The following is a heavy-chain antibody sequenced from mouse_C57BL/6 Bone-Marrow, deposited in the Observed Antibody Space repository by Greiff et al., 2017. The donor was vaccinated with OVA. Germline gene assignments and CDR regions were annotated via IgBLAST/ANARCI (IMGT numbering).Heavy chain of an antibody. Sequence: QVQLQQPGAELVRPGSSVKLSCKASGYTFTSYWMDWVKQRPGQGLEWIGNIYPSDSETHYNQKFKDKATLTVDKSSSTAYRQLSSLTSEDSAVYYCARVVTTPLYAMDYWGQGTSVTVSS. CDR2: IYPSDSET. D-gene: IGHD2-2*01. V-gene: IGHV1-61*01. CDR3: ARVVTTPLYAMDY. CDR1: GYTFTSYW. J-gene: IGHJ4*01.